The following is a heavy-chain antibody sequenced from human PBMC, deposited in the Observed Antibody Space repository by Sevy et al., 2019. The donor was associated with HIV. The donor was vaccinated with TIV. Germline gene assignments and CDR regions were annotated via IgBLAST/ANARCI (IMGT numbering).Heavy chain of an antibody. CDR3: ARRTAAGTGLGFDS. Sequence: ASVKVSCKASGYTFTAYYMHWVRQTPGQGLEWMGWINPNSDGTNYSQKFQGRVTISTDTSISTAYMELRGLRDDDTAVYYCARRTAAGTGLGFDSWGQRTLVTVSS. V-gene: IGHV1-2*02. D-gene: IGHD6-13*01. J-gene: IGHJ4*02. CDR1: GYTFTAYY. CDR2: INPNSDGT.